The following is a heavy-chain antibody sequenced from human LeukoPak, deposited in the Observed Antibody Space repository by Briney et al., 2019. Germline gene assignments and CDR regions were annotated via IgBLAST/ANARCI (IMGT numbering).Heavy chain of an antibody. D-gene: IGHD3-22*01. Sequence: GGSLRLSCAASGFAFSSYSMIWVRQAPGKGLEWVSYISSSGSTIYYADSVKGRFTISRDNAKNSLYLQMNSLRAEDTAVYYCARDRTYYYDSSGHLGYWGQGTLVTVSS. CDR3: ARDRTYYYDSSGHLGY. J-gene: IGHJ4*02. V-gene: IGHV3-48*04. CDR1: GFAFSSYS. CDR2: ISSSGSTI.